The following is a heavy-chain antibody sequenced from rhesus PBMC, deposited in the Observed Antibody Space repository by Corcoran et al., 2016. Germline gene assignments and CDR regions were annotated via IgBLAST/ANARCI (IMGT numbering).Heavy chain of an antibody. CDR3: AREPPMDSWSWTYFDY. V-gene: IGHV4S7*01. CDR2: FYGSGGST. Sequence: QVQLQESGPGLVTPSATLSLTCAFSGGSISDRSYWRLIRPPPGQVLEWIGYFYGSGGSTYYNPSLKSRVTSSTDTSKNQFSLKLSSVTAADTAVYYCAREPPMDSWSWTYFDYWGQGVLVTVSS. J-gene: IGHJ4*01. D-gene: IGHD2-21*01. CDR1: GGSISDRSY.